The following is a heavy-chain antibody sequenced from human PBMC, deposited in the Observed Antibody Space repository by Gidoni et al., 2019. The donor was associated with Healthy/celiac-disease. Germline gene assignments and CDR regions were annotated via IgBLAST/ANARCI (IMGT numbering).Heavy chain of an antibody. J-gene: IGHJ6*03. CDR3: AREGWYDSSGYYPPLYYYYMDV. Sequence: QVQLVESGGGVVQPGRSLRLSCAASGFTFSSYGMHWVRQAPGKGLEWVAVIWYDGSNKYYADSVKGRFTISRDNSKNTLYLQMNSLRAEDTAVYYCAREGWYDSSGYYPPLYYYYMDVWGKGTTVTVSS. D-gene: IGHD3-22*01. CDR2: IWYDGSNK. V-gene: IGHV3-33*08. CDR1: GFTFSSYG.